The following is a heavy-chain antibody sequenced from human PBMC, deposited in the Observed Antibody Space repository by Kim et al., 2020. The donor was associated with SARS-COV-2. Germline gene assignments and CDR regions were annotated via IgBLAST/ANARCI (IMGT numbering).Heavy chain of an antibody. CDR3: AKDWSYDSSGYTFDY. CDR2: ISWNSGSI. D-gene: IGHD3-22*01. J-gene: IGHJ4*02. V-gene: IGHV3-9*01. CDR1: GFTFDDYA. Sequence: GGSQRLSCAASGFTFDDYAMHWVRQAPGKGLEWVSGISWNSGSIGYADSVKGRFTISRDNAKNSLFLQMNSLRTEDTALYYCAKDWSYDSSGYTFDYWGQGTLVTVSS.